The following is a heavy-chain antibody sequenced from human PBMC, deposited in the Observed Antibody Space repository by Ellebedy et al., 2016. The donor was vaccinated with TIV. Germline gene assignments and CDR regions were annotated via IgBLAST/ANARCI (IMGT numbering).Heavy chain of an antibody. V-gene: IGHV3-11*01. CDR2: ISSSGGTI. J-gene: IGHJ5*02. CDR3: ARDTRFIDQQHNWFDP. Sequence: GESLKISCAASGFTFSDFCMTWIRQAPGKGLEWVSHISSSGGTIYYADSVKGRFTISRDNAKDSLYLQMNSLRAEDTAVYYCARDTRFIDQQHNWFDPWGQGTQVTVSS. CDR1: GFTFSDFC. D-gene: IGHD1-26*01.